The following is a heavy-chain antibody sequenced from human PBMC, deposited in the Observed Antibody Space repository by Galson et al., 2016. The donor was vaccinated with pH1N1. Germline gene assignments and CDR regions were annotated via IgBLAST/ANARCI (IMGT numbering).Heavy chain of an antibody. CDR2: NIPTFGPP. CDR1: GGTFNTYG. D-gene: IGHD4-11*01. V-gene: IGHV1-69*13. J-gene: IGHJ4*02. Sequence: SVKVSCKASGGTFNTYGVTWVRQAPGQGLEGVGGNIPTFGPPSHSQKFQGRVTLTADESATTTYMELSGLKSDDTALYYCASPVGHDYRALLTDYWGQGTLVTVSS. CDR3: ASPVGHDYRALLTDY.